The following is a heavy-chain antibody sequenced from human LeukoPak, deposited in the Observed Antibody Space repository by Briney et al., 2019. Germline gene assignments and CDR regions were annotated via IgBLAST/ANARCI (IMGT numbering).Heavy chain of an antibody. CDR3: ARDRVGATDYFDY. Sequence: GGSLRLSCAASGFTFSSYAMHWVRQAPGKGLEWVAVISYDGSNKYYADSVKGRFTISRDNSKNTLYLQMNSLRAGDTAVYYCARDRVGATDYFDYWGQGTLVTVSS. CDR1: GFTFSSYA. CDR2: ISYDGSNK. D-gene: IGHD1-26*01. J-gene: IGHJ4*02. V-gene: IGHV3-30-3*01.